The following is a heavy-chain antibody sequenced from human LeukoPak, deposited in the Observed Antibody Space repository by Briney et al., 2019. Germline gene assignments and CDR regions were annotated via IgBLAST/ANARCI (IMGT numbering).Heavy chain of an antibody. CDR2: IYSGGST. CDR1: GFTVSSNY. V-gene: IGHV3-66*01. D-gene: IGHD3-22*01. CDR3: ARGRGYYDQIYYFDY. Sequence: PGGSLRLSCAASGFTVSSNYMSWVRQAPGKGLEWVSVIYSGGSTYYADSVKGRFTISRDNSKNTLYLQMNSLRAEDTAVYYCARGRGYYDQIYYFDYWGQGTLVTVSS. J-gene: IGHJ4*02.